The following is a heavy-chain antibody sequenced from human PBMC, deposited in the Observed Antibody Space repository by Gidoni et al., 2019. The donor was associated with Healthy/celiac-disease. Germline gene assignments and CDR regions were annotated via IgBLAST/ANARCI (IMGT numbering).Heavy chain of an antibody. CDR2: IIPILGIA. CDR1: GGTFSSYT. Sequence: QVQLVQSGAEVKKPGSSVKVYCKAAGGTFSSYTISWVRQDPGQGLEWMGRIIPILGIANYAQKCQGRVTITADKSTSTAYMELSSLRSEDTAVYYCARDRGYSSGWYYFDYWGQGTLVTVSS. D-gene: IGHD6-19*01. J-gene: IGHJ4*02. CDR3: ARDRGYSSGWYYFDY. V-gene: IGHV1-69*08.